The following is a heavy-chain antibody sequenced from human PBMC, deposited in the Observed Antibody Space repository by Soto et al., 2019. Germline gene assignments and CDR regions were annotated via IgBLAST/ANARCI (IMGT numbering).Heavy chain of an antibody. J-gene: IGHJ4*02. CDR2: INAGNGNT. CDR1: GYTFTSYA. Sequence: QVQLVQSGAEVKKPGASVKVSCKASGYTFTSYAMHWVRQAPGQRLEWMGWINAGNGNTKYSQKFQGRVTITRDTSASTAYMELSSLRSEDTAVYYCARDRIRDILTGYYAGDYWGRGTLVTVSS. V-gene: IGHV1-3*01. CDR3: ARDRIRDILTGYYAGDY. D-gene: IGHD3-9*01.